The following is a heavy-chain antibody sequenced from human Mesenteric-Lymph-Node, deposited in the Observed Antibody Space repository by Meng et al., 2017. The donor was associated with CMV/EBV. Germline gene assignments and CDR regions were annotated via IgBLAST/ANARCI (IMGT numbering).Heavy chain of an antibody. CDR2: INHSGST. D-gene: IGHD3-9*01. CDR3: ARGSSYDILTGYFDY. V-gene: IGHV4-34*01. CDR1: GGSFSGYY. Sequence: QVQLTHWGAGLLKPSETLSVTCAVYGGSFSGYYWNWIRQSPEKGLEWIGEINHSGSTTYNPSFTSRIIISVDTSTNQISLNMSSVTAADTAVYYCARGSSYDILTGYFDYWGQGALVTVSS. J-gene: IGHJ4*02.